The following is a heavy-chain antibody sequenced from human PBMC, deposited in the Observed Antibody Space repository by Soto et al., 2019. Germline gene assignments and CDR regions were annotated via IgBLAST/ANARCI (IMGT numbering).Heavy chain of an antibody. D-gene: IGHD3-10*01. V-gene: IGHV1-18*01. J-gene: IGHJ4*02. Sequence: ASVKVSCKASGYTFTSYGISWVRQAPGQGLEWMGWISAYNGNTNYAQKLQGRVTMTTDTSTSTAYMELRSLRSDDTAVYYCATGSNPYYYGSGSYHVYWGQGTLVTVSS. CDR2: ISAYNGNT. CDR3: ATGSNPYYYGSGSYHVY. CDR1: GYTFTSYG.